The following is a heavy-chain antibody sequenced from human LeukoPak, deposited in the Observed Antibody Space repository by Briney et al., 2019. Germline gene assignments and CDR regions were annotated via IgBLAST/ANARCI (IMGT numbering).Heavy chain of an antibody. V-gene: IGHV3-7*01. CDR2: TKYDGSEK. CDR3: ARDIEAAGLFLDY. J-gene: IGHJ4*02. Sequence: GGSLRLSCAASGFTFSSYWMSWVRLAPGKGLEWVANTKYDGSEKYYVDSVKGRFTISRDNAKNSLYLQMNSLRAEDTAVYYCARDIEAAGLFLDYWGQGTLVTVSS. CDR1: GFTFSSYW. D-gene: IGHD6-13*01.